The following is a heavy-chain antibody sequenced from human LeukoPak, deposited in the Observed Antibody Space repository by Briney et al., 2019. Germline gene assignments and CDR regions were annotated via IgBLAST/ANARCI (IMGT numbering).Heavy chain of an antibody. CDR1: GGTFSSYA. J-gene: IGHJ6*04. Sequence: ASVKVSCKASGGTFSSYAISWVRQAPGQGLEWMEGIIPIFGTANYAQKFQGRVTITADKSTSTAYMELSSLRSEDTAVYYCARGTLSWDHYYYYGMDVWGKGTTVTVSS. D-gene: IGHD6-13*01. CDR3: ARGTLSWDHYYYYGMDV. V-gene: IGHV1-69*06. CDR2: IIPIFGTA.